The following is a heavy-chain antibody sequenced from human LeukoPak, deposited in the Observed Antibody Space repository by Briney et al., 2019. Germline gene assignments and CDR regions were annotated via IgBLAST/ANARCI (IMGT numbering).Heavy chain of an antibody. D-gene: IGHD5-18*01. CDR2: IYYSGST. J-gene: IGHJ6*03. CDR1: GGSISSSSYY. V-gene: IGHV4-39*07. Sequence: SETLSLTCTVSGGSISSSSYYWGWIRQPPGKGLEWIGSIYYSGSTYYNPSLKSRVTISVDTSKNQFSLKLSSVTAADTAVYYCARADATDTSPSYYYMDVWGKGTTVTVSS. CDR3: ARADATDTSPSYYYMDV.